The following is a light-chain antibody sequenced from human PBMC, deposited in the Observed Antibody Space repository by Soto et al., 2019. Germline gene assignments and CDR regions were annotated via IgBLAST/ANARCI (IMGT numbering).Light chain of an antibody. V-gene: IGKV4-1*01. CDR2: WAS. Sequence: DVVMTQSPATLAVSLGERAAINCKSSQTLLFTSTNKNSLAWYQQKPGQPPKLLIYWASTRESGAPDRFSGSGAGRNCTLSISSLQAEDGAVYYCQQYHTTPSTFGQGTKLGIK. CDR3: QQYHTTPST. J-gene: IGKJ2*02. CDR1: QTLLFTSTNKNS.